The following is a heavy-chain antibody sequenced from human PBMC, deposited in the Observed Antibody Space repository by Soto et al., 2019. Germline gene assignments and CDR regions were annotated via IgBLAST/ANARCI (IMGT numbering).Heavy chain of an antibody. CDR2: IIPIFGTA. CDR3: ARGRTVTTLGYYYYGMDV. J-gene: IGHJ6*02. D-gene: IGHD4-4*01. CDR1: GGTFSSYA. Sequence: QVQLVQSGAEVKKPGSSVKVSCKASGGTFSSYAISWVRQAPGQGLEWMGGIIPIFGTANYAQKFQGRVTFTADESTSTAYMELSSLRSEDTAVYYCARGRTVTTLGYYYYGMDVWGQGTTVTVSS. V-gene: IGHV1-69*01.